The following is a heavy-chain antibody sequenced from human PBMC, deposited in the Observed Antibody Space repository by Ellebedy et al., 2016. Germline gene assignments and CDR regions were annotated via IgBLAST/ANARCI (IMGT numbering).Heavy chain of an antibody. CDR1: SGSFSGYY. J-gene: IGHJ3*01. CDR2: INHSGST. Sequence: SETLSLTCAVYSGSFSGYYWSWIRQPPGKGLEWIGEINHSGSTNYNPSLKSRVTISVDTSKSQFSLRLTSVTAADTAVYYCAKWNGGWYAFEVWGQGTMVTVSS. CDR3: AKWNGGWYAFEV. V-gene: IGHV4-34*01. D-gene: IGHD6-19*01.